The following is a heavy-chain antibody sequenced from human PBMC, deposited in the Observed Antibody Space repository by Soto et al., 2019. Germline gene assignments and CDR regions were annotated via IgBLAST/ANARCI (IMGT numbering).Heavy chain of an antibody. D-gene: IGHD3-10*01. V-gene: IGHV1-18*01. CDR2: ISAYNGNT. Sequence: ASVKVSCKASGYTFTSYGISWVRQAPGQGLEWMGWISAYNGNTNYAQKLQGRVTMTTDTSTSTAYMELRSLRSDDTAVYYCARARRFGFGELPLFDYWGQGTLVTVSP. J-gene: IGHJ4*02. CDR3: ARARRFGFGELPLFDY. CDR1: GYTFTSYG.